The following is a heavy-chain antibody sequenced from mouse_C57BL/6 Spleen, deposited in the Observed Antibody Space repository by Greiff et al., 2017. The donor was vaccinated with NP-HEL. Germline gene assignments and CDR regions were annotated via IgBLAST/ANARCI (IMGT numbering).Heavy chain of an antibody. CDR2: ISYSGST. Sequence: EVQGVESGPGLAKPSQTLSLTCSVTGYSITSDYWNWIRKFPGNKLEYMGYISYSGSTYYNPSLKSRISITRDTSKNQYYLQLNSVTTEDTATYYCAKGGDYYSNYGFYAMDYWGQGTSVTVSS. CDR3: AKGGDYYSNYGFYAMDY. J-gene: IGHJ4*01. V-gene: IGHV3-8*01. CDR1: GYSITSDY. D-gene: IGHD2-5*01.